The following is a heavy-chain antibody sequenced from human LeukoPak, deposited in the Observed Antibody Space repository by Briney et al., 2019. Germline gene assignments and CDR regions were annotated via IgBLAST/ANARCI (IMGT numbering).Heavy chain of an antibody. D-gene: IGHD4-11*01. CDR3: ASGYGYSNYCDY. J-gene: IGHJ4*02. CDR2: IIPILGIA. V-gene: IGHV1-69*04. Sequence: SVKVSCKASVCTFSSYAISWVRQAPGQGLEWVGRIIPILGIANYAQKFQGRVTITANKSTSTAYMELSSLRSEDTAVYYCASGYGYSNYCDYWGQGTLVTVSS. CDR1: VCTFSSYA.